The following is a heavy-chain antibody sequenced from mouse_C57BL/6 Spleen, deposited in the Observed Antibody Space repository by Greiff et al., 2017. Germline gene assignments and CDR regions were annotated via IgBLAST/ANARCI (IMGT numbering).Heavy chain of an antibody. D-gene: IGHD3-2*02. V-gene: IGHV1-59*01. Sequence: VQLQQSGAELVRPGTSVKLSCKASGYTFTSYWMHWVKQRPGQGLEWIGVIDPSDSYTNYNQKFKGKATLTVDTSSSTAYMQLSSLTSEDSAVYYCARTAQATFYYAMDYWGQGTSVTVSS. CDR1: GYTFTSYW. CDR3: ARTAQATFYYAMDY. J-gene: IGHJ4*01. CDR2: IDPSDSYT.